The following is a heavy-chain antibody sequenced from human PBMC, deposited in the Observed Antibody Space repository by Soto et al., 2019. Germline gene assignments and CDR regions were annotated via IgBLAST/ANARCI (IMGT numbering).Heavy chain of an antibody. CDR2: MNPNSGNT. CDR3: ARDYDILTGYYYYYGMDV. Sequence: QVPLVQSGAEVKKPGASVKVSCKASGYTFTSYDINWVRQATGQGLEWMGWMNPNSGNTGYAQKFQGRVTMTRNTSMSTAYMELSSLRSEDTAVYYCARDYDILTGYYYYYGMDVWGQGTAVTVSS. CDR1: GYTFTSYD. V-gene: IGHV1-8*01. D-gene: IGHD3-9*01. J-gene: IGHJ6*02.